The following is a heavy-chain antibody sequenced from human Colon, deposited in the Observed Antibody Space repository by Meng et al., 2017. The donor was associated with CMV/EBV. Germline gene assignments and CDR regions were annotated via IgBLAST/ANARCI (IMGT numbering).Heavy chain of an antibody. J-gene: IGHJ5*02. Sequence: GGSLRLSCVGSGFTFSNYAMSWVRQAPGKGLEWVANINQDGSEKYYVDSVKGRFTISRDNPKNSLYLQMNSLRVEDTAVYYCVRGGGWSSWGQGTLVTVSS. CDR2: INQDGSEK. CDR1: GFTFSNYA. D-gene: IGHD6-19*01. V-gene: IGHV3-7*01. CDR3: VRGGGWSS.